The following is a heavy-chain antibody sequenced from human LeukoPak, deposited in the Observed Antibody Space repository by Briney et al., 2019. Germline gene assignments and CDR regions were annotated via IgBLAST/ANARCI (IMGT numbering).Heavy chain of an antibody. CDR3: ARTTYYDFWSGYGPYYFDY. D-gene: IGHD3-3*01. CDR1: GGSISSGSYY. Sequence: EPSETLSLTCTVSGGSISSGSYYWRWIRQPPGKGLEWIGYIYYSGSTNYNPSLKSRVTISVDTSKNQFSLKLSSVTAADTAVYYCARTTYYDFWSGYGPYYFDYWGQGTLVTVSS. CDR2: IYYSGST. V-gene: IGHV4-61*01. J-gene: IGHJ4*02.